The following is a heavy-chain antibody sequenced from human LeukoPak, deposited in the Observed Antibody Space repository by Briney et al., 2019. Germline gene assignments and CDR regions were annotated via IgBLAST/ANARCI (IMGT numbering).Heavy chain of an antibody. V-gene: IGHV3-53*01. CDR3: ARDSSGWFRDYCYGMDV. CDR2: IYSGGST. J-gene: IGHJ6*02. CDR1: GFTVSSNY. Sequence: GGSLRLSCAASGFTVSSNYMSWVRQAPGKGLEWVSVIYSGGSTYYADSVKGRFTISRDSSKNTLYLQMNSLRAEDTAVYYCARDSSGWFRDYCYGMDVWGQGTTVTVSS. D-gene: IGHD6-19*01.